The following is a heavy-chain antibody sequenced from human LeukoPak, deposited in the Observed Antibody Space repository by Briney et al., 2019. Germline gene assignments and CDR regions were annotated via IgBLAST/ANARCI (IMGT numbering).Heavy chain of an antibody. D-gene: IGHD3-10*01. CDR3: AKVKKEGYYGSGSYSNYYYYMDV. CDR1: GGSISSSSYY. V-gene: IGHV4-39*07. J-gene: IGHJ6*03. Sequence: SETLSLTCTDSGGSISSSSYYWGWIRQPPGKGLGWIGSIYYSGSTYYNPSLKGRVTISVDTSKNQFSLKLSSVPAADTAVYYCAKVKKEGYYGSGSYSNYYYYMDVWGKGTTVTISS. CDR2: IYYSGST.